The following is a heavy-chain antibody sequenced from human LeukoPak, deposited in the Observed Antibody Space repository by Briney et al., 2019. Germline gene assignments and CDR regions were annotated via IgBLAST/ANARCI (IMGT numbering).Heavy chain of an antibody. CDR3: AKDGPYYDFWSGLKNYYYYYYMDV. CDR1: GFTFPMYA. J-gene: IGHJ6*03. Sequence: PGGSLTLSCQASGFTFPMYAMSWVRQAPGKGLEWVASMCGTAGCTFYPDSVKGRFIISRDNFKNILYLQMNCLRAEDTAVYYCAKDGPYYDFWSGLKNYYYYYYMDVWGKGTTVTVSS. CDR2: MCGTAGCT. V-gene: IGHV3-23*01. D-gene: IGHD3-3*01.